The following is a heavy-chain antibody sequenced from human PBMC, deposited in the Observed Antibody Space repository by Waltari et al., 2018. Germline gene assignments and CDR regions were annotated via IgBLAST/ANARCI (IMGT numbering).Heavy chain of an antibody. D-gene: IGHD1-1*01. Sequence: EVQLVESGGGLAHPGGSLTLSCVGSGSTPRNYWMTWVRQAPGKGLWWGATMNKDVSEIYYVDSVRGRFIISKDDAKNSLCLEMNILAVEDTAMYYCARDSPDKHWKFFGNDHWGQGTLVNVSP. J-gene: IGHJ4*02. CDR1: GSTPRNYW. CDR2: MNKDVSEI. V-gene: IGHV3-7*01. CDR3: ARDSPDKHWKFFGNDH.